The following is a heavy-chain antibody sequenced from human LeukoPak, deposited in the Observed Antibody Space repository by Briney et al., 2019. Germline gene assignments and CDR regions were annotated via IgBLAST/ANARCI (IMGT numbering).Heavy chain of an antibody. CDR3: ARNPYGDYPFDY. V-gene: IGHV3-30-3*01. CDR1: GFTFSSSV. CDR2: ISYAGSNK. Sequence: GGSLRLSFAASGFTFSSSVMHWVRQTPGKGLGWVAAISYAGSNKYYADSVKGRFTISRDNSKDTLYLQMNSVRAEDTAVYYCARNPYGDYPFDYWGQGTLVTVSS. D-gene: IGHD4-17*01. J-gene: IGHJ4*02.